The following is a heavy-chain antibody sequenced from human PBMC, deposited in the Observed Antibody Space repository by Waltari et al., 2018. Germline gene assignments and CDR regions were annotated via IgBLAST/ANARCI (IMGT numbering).Heavy chain of an antibody. CDR1: GGSISSSSYY. CDR3: ARHLNGQPDAFDI. CDR2: IYYSGST. J-gene: IGHJ3*02. Sequence: QLQLQESGPGLVKPSETLSLTCTVSGGSISSSSYYWGWISQPPGKGLEWIGSIYYSGSTYYNPSLKSRVTISVDTSKNQFSLKLSSVTAADTAVYYCARHLNGQPDAFDIWGQGTMVTVSS. V-gene: IGHV4-39*07. D-gene: IGHD3-9*01.